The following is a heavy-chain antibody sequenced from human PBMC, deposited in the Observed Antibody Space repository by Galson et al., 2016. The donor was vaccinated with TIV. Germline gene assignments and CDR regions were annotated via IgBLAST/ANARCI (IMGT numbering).Heavy chain of an antibody. CDR3: ARADTTHFSDTSGYYYGDAFDI. V-gene: IGHV3-33*01. J-gene: IGHJ3*02. CDR2: IWYDGTNT. CDR1: GFTFSSFG. Sequence: SLRLSCAASGFTFSSFGMHWVRQAPGKGLEWVALIWYDGTNTYYADSVKGRFTISRDNSKNTLFVQMNSLRAEDTAVYYCARADTTHFSDTSGYYYGDAFDIWGQGTMVTVSS. D-gene: IGHD3-22*01.